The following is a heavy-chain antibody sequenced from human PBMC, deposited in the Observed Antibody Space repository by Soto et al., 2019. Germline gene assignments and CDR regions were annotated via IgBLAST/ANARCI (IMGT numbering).Heavy chain of an antibody. D-gene: IGHD6-19*01. J-gene: IGHJ4*02. CDR3: AKGAKESEAVAAVSGADY. V-gene: IGHV3-23*01. CDR2: ISGSGGST. Sequence: EVQLLESGGGLVQPGGSLRLSCAASGFTFSSYAMSWVRQAPGKGLEWVSAISGSGGSTYYADSVKGRFTISRDNSKNTLYLQMNSLRAEDTAVYYCAKGAKESEAVAAVSGADYWGQGTLVTVSS. CDR1: GFTFSSYA.